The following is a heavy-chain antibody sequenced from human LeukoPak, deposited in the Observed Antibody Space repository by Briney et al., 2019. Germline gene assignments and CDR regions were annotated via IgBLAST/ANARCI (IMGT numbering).Heavy chain of an antibody. J-gene: IGHJ3*02. V-gene: IGHV3-9*03. CDR2: ISWNSGSI. D-gene: IGHD6-13*01. CDR1: GFTFDDYA. Sequence: GGSLRLSCAASGFTFDDYAMHWVRQAPGKGLEWVSGISWNSGSIGYADSEKGRFTISRDNAKNSLYLQMNSLRAEDMALYYCAKGDPTGYSSSSVDAFDIWGQGTMVTVSS. CDR3: AKGDPTGYSSSSVDAFDI.